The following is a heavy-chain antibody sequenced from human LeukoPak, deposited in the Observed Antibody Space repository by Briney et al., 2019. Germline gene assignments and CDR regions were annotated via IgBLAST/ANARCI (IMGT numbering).Heavy chain of an antibody. CDR2: INYSGST. V-gene: IGHV4-59*01. D-gene: IGHD6-19*01. CDR3: ARDRRNSSGWREFDY. Sequence: PSETLSLTRTVSGGSISSYYWIWIRQPPGKGLEWIGYINYSGSTDYNPSLKSRVSISVDTSKNQFSLKLSSVTAADTAVYYCARDRRNSSGWREFDYWGQGTLVTVSS. CDR1: GGSISSYY. J-gene: IGHJ4*02.